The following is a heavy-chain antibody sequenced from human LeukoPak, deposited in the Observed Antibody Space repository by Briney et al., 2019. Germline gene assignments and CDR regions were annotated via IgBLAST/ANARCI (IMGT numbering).Heavy chain of an antibody. CDR3: ASSREPNSGSYSAPPEFDY. V-gene: IGHV1-2*02. CDR2: INPSSGGT. CDR1: GYTFIGYY. J-gene: IGHJ4*02. D-gene: IGHD1-26*01. Sequence: GASVKVSRKASGYTFIGYYMHWVRQAPGQGLEWMGWINPSSGGTNYAQKFQGRVTMTRDTSISTAYMELGRLRSDDTAVYYCASSREPNSGSYSAPPEFDYWGQGTLVTVSS.